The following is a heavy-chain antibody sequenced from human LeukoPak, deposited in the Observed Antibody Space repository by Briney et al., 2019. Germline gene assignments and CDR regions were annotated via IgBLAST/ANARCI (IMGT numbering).Heavy chain of an antibody. CDR3: ARGGWDIVVVPAATSVYYFDY. CDR1: GGSFSGYY. CDR2: INHSGST. D-gene: IGHD2-2*01. Sequence: SETLSLTCAVYGGSFSGYYWSWIRQPPGKGLEWIGEINHSGSTNYNPSLKSRVTISVDTSKNQFSLKLSSVTAADTAVYYCARGGWDIVVVPAATSVYYFDYWGQGTLVTVSS. V-gene: IGHV4-34*01. J-gene: IGHJ4*02.